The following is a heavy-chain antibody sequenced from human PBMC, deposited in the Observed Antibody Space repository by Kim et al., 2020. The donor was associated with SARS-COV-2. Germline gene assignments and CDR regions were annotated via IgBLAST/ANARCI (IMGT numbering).Heavy chain of an antibody. Sequence: ASVKVSCKAAGYTFTSYAMHWVRQAPGQRPEWMGRINAAKGSTKYSQKFQDRVTITRETSASTAYMELSSLRSEDTAVYYCARDSNYYGSGTYLGDWGQGTLVTVSS. V-gene: IGHV1-3*01. CDR2: INAAKGST. J-gene: IGHJ4*02. CDR1: GYTFTSYA. CDR3: ARDSNYYGSGTYLGD. D-gene: IGHD3-10*01.